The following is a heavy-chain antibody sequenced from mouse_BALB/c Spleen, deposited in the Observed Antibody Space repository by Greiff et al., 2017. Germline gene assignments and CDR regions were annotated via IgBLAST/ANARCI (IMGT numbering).Heavy chain of an antibody. CDR2: ISSGSSTI. V-gene: IGHV5-17*02. D-gene: IGHD2-10*02. J-gene: IGHJ4*01. CDR3: AREVWGYAMDY. CDR1: GFTFSSFG. Sequence: EVKVVESGGGLVQPGGSRKLSCAASGFTFSSFGMHWVRQAPEKGLEWVAYISSGSSTIYYADTVKGRFTISRDNPKNTLFLQMTSLRSEDTAMYYCAREVWGYAMDYWGQGTSVTVSS.